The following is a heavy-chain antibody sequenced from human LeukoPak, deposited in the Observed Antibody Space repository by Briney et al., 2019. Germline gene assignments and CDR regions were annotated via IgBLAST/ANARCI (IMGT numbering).Heavy chain of an antibody. CDR3: ARGNTIFGVAP. D-gene: IGHD3-3*01. Sequence: SQTLSLTCTVSGGSVNSGNYYWTWIRQPAGKGLEWIGRIYTSGSTNYNPSLKSRVTISVDTSENQFSLKLSSVTAADTAVYYCARGNTIFGVAPWGQGTLVTVSS. V-gene: IGHV4-61*02. CDR1: GGSVNSGNYY. CDR2: IYTSGST. J-gene: IGHJ5*02.